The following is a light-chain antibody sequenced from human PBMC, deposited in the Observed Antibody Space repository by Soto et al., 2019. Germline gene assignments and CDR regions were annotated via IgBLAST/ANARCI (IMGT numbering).Light chain of an antibody. CDR1: QNVEGY. V-gene: IGKV3-11*01. CDR3: QQRKSGPPLT. Sequence: DIVLTQSPAILSLSPGESATLSCRASQNVEGYLAWYQQKPGQAPRLLIYDASNRATGIPARFSGSGSGTDFPLTITSLEPEDFAVYYSQQRKSGPPLTFGQGTRLEIK. J-gene: IGKJ5*01. CDR2: DAS.